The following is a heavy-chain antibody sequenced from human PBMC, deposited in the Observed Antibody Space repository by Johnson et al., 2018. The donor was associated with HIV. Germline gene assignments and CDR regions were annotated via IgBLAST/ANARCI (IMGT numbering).Heavy chain of an antibody. J-gene: IGHJ3*02. CDR3: ARDKVGVSAFDI. CDR1: GFTFSDYY. V-gene: IGHV3-66*01. CDR2: IYSGGST. Sequence: VQLVESGGGVVQPGRSLRLSCAASGFTFSDYYMTWIRQAPGKGLEWVSVIYSGGSTYYADSVKGRFTISRDNSKNTLYLQMNSLRAEDTAVYYCARDKVGVSAFDIWGQGTMVTVSS. D-gene: IGHD3-16*01.